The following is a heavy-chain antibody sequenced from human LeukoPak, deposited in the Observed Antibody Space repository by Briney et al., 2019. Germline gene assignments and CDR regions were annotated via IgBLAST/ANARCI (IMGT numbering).Heavy chain of an antibody. D-gene: IGHD3-3*01. V-gene: IGHV3-30*04. Sequence: GGSLRLSCAASGFTFSSYAMHWVRQAPGKGLEWVAVISYDGSNKYYADSVKGRFTISRDNSKNTLYLQMNSLRAEDTAVYYCARDLLRKYDFWSGYYTGFGYWGQGTLVTVSS. CDR1: GFTFSSYA. CDR3: ARDLLRKYDFWSGYYTGFGY. CDR2: ISYDGSNK. J-gene: IGHJ4*02.